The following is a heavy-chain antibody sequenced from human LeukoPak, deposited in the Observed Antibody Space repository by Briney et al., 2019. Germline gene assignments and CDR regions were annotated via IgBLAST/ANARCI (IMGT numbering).Heavy chain of an antibody. CDR2: TLYDGSRK. Sequence: GGSLRLSCAGSGFIFGSYVMSWVRQTPGMGLQWVALTLYDGSRKYYEDSVKGQFIISRDNSKNTLYLQMDSLRVEDTAIYYCARERQALYGMDVWGQGTTVTVSS. CDR1: GFIFGSYV. CDR3: ARERQALYGMDV. J-gene: IGHJ6*02. V-gene: IGHV3-30*02.